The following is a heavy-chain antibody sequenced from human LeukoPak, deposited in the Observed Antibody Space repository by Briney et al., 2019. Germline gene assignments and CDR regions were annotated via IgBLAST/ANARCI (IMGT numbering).Heavy chain of an antibody. Sequence: SETLSLTCTVSGGSISSSSYYWGWIRQPPGKGLEWIGSIYYSGSTYYNPSLKSRVTMSVDTSKNQFSLKLSSVTAADTAVYYCVRDGSVTPGGWFDPWGQGTLVTVSS. J-gene: IGHJ5*02. D-gene: IGHD5/OR15-5a*01. V-gene: IGHV4-39*07. CDR1: GGSISSSSYY. CDR2: IYYSGST. CDR3: VRDGSVTPGGWFDP.